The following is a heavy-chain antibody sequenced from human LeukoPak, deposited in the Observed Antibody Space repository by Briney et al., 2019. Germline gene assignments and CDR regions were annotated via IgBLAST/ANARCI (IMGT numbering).Heavy chain of an antibody. J-gene: IGHJ4*02. CDR2: IWYDGSNK. V-gene: IGHV3-33*01. D-gene: IGHD3-3*01. CDR1: GFTFSSYG. Sequence: GSLRLSCAASGFTFSSYGMHWVRQAPGKGLEWVAVIWYDGSNKYYADSVKGRFTISRDNSKNTLYLQMNSLRAEDTAVYYCARGGVRFLEWLSPPLQFDYWGQGTLVTVSS. CDR3: ARGGVRFLEWLSPPLQFDY.